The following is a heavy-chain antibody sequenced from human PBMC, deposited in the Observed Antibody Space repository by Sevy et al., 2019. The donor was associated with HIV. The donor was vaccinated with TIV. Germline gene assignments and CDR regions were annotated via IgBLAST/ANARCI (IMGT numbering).Heavy chain of an antibody. CDR3: AHIRLPVYDYGMDV. J-gene: IGHJ6*02. Sequence: SGPTLVKPTQTLTLTCTFSGFSLTSGVGVGWIRQPPGKALEWLALIYWNDDKRYSPSLKSRLTITKDTSKNQVVLKMTNMDPVDTATYYCAHIRLPVYDYGMDVWGQGTTVTVSS. V-gene: IGHV2-5*01. CDR2: IYWNDDK. CDR1: GFSLTSGVG.